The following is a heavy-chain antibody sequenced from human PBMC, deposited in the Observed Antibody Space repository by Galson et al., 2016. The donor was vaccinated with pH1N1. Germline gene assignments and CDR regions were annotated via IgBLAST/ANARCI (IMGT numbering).Heavy chain of an antibody. J-gene: IGHJ3*01. CDR3: STSITDGRNDALDF. Sequence: SLRLSCAASGFSFSNAWMSWVRQAPGKGPEWVGRIKRNADGGTTGYAAPVKGRFTISRDDSENTLHLQMNSLKTEETALYYCSTSITDGRNDALDFLGQGTMVTVSS. CDR2: IKRNADGGTT. V-gene: IGHV3-15*01. D-gene: IGHD1-14*01. CDR1: GFSFSNAW.